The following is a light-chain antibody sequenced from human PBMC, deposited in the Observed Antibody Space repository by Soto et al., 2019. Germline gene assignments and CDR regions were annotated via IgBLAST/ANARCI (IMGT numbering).Light chain of an antibody. CDR1: QSISNS. CDR3: QQYYNTPLA. CDR2: DAS. J-gene: IGKJ5*01. V-gene: IGKV1-5*01. Sequence: DIQMTQYPSVLSVSVGDRVTITCRASQSISNSLAWYQQRPGTAPKLLIYDASTLENGVPSRFSGSGSGTDFTLTISRLQAEDVAVYYCQQYYNTPLAFGQGTRREIK.